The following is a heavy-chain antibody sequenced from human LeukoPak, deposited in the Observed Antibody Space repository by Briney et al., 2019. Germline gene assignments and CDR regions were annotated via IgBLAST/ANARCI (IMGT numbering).Heavy chain of an antibody. D-gene: IGHD2-2*01. CDR2: INHSGST. J-gene: IGHJ3*02. V-gene: IGHV4-34*01. CDR3: AREDVVVVPAARDAFDI. CDR1: GGSFSGYY. Sequence: SETLSLTCAVYGGSFSGYYWSWIRQPPVKGLEWIGEINHSGSTNYNPSLKSRVTISVDTSKNQFSLKLSSVTAADTAVYYCAREDVVVVPAARDAFDIWGQGTMVTVSS.